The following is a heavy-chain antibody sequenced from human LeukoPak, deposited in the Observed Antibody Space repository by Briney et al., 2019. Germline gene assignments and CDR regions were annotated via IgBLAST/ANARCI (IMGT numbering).Heavy chain of an antibody. CDR2: ISGSGGST. J-gene: IGHJ4*02. Sequence: SGGSLRLSCAASGFTFSNYAMQGARQAPGRGLEWVSAISGSGGSTYYADSVKGRFTISRDNSKNTLYLQMNSLRAADTAVYYGAKDLAGSWSYSFDYWGQGTLVTVSS. V-gene: IGHV3-23*01. CDR3: AKDLAGSWSYSFDY. D-gene: IGHD1-26*01. CDR1: GFTFSNYA.